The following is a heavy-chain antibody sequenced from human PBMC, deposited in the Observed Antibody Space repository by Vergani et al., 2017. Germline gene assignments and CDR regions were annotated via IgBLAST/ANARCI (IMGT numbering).Heavy chain of an antibody. CDR3: ARVLPLSGWYWHWFDP. CDR2: INSDGSST. Sequence: EVQLVESGGGLVQPGGSLRLSCAASGFTFSSYWLHGVRQAPGKGLVWVSRINSDGSSTSYADSVKGRFTISRDNAKNTLYLQMNSLRAEDTAVYYCARVLPLSGWYWHWFDPWGQGTLVTVSS. J-gene: IGHJ5*02. V-gene: IGHV3-74*01. CDR1: GFTFSSYW. D-gene: IGHD6-19*01.